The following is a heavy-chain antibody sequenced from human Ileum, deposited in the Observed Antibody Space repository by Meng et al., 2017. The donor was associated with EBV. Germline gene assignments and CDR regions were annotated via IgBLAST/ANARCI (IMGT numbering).Heavy chain of an antibody. V-gene: IGHV4-4*02. CDR1: SNSLREALW. D-gene: IGHD3-10*01. CDR3: ASNGSVSLDI. Sequence: DAGRGMVKPYRTLARTGRRSSNSLREALWWSLIRPSVGKELEWIRETHNIRGPNYNPSLKRHDIMSVDKSNKRLSLRLSAVTAADTAVYYWASNGSVSLDIWGQGTLVTVSS. CDR2: THNIRGP. J-gene: IGHJ4*02.